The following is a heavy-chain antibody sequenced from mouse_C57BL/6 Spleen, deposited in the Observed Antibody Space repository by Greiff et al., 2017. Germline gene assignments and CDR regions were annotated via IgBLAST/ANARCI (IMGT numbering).Heavy chain of an antibody. CDR2: IDPSDSYT. D-gene: IGHD4-1*02. J-gene: IGHJ2*01. CDR1: GYTFTSYW. CDR3: ARSTGANFYY. Sequence: QVQLQQPGAELVKPGASVKLSCKASGYTFTSYWMQWVKQRPGQGLEWIGEIDPSDSYTNYNQKFKGKATLTVDTSSSTAYMQLSSLTSEDSAVYYCARSTGANFYYWGQGTTLTVSS. V-gene: IGHV1-50*01.